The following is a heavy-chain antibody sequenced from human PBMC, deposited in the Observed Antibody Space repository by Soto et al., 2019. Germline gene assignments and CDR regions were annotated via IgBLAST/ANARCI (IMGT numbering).Heavy chain of an antibody. CDR2: INPNSGGT. Sequence: ASVKVSCKASGYTFTGYYMHWVRQAPGQGLEWMGWINPNSGGTNYAQKFQGWVTMTRDTSISTAYMELSRLGSDDTAVYYCAREDFWSGPTHNWFDPWGQGTLVTVSS. CDR3: AREDFWSGPTHNWFDP. D-gene: IGHD3-3*01. V-gene: IGHV1-2*04. J-gene: IGHJ5*02. CDR1: GYTFTGYY.